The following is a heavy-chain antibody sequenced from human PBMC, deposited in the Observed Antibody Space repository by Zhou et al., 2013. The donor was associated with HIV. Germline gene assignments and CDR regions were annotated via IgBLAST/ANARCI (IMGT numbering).Heavy chain of an antibody. V-gene: IGHV1-69*05. CDR1: GGTFTTYD. D-gene: IGHD3-3*01. J-gene: IGHJ4*02. CDR3: ARSLNFWSGYYPIDY. CDR2: ILPDFGAP. Sequence: QVQLVQSGAEVKKPGSSVKVSCKASGGTFTTYDISWVRQAPGQGLEWIGGILPDFGAPSYAQKFQDRVTITTDESSRTAYMELNSLRSEDTAVYYCARSLNFWSGYYPIDYWGQGTLVTVSS.